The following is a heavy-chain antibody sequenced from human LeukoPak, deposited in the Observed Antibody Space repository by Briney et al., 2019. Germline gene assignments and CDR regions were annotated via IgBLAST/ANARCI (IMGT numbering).Heavy chain of an antibody. CDR3: ARNIDCSSTSCYKGWVNYYYYMDV. CDR2: IYYSGST. CDR1: GGSISSYY. Sequence: PSETLSVTCTVSGGSISSYYWSWIRQPPGKGLEWIGYIYYSGSTNYNPSLKSRVTISVGTSKNQFSLKLSSVTAADTAVYYCARNIDCSSTSCYKGWVNYYYYMDVWGKGTTVTVSS. J-gene: IGHJ6*03. D-gene: IGHD2-2*02. V-gene: IGHV4-59*01.